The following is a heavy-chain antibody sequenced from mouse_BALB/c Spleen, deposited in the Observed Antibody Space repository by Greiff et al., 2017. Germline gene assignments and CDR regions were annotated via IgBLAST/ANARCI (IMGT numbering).Heavy chain of an antibody. J-gene: IGHJ3*01. Sequence: EVQLQESGGGLVQPGGSMKLSCVASGFTFSNYWMNWVRQSPEKGLEWVAEIRLKSNNYATHYAESVKGRFTISRDDSKSSVYLQMNNLRAEDTGIYYCTRPDDYDVFAYWGQGTLVTVSA. V-gene: IGHV6-6*02. CDR1: GFTFSNYW. CDR2: IRLKSNNYAT. CDR3: TRPDDYDVFAY. D-gene: IGHD2-4*01.